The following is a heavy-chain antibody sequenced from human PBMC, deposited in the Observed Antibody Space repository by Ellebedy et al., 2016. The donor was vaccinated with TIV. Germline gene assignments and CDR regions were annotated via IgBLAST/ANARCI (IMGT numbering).Heavy chain of an antibody. CDR2: IYYSGST. Sequence: SETLSLTCTVSGDSISSHYWSWIRQPPGKGLEWIGYIYYSGSTYYNPSLKSRVTISVDTSKNQFSLKLSSVTAADTAVYYCARERGPLNYYDSSGFDYWGQGTLVTVSS. J-gene: IGHJ4*02. CDR3: ARERGPLNYYDSSGFDY. V-gene: IGHV4-30-4*08. D-gene: IGHD3-22*01. CDR1: GDSISSHY.